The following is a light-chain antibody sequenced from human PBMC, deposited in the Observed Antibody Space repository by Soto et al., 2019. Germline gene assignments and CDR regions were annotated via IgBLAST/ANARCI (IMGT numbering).Light chain of an antibody. CDR2: KAS. CDR1: QSISSY. CDR3: QQYHSYPFT. Sequence: DIPMTQSPSTLSASVGDTVTITCPASQSISSYLAWYRQTPGKAPKLLIHKASSLESGLPSRFSGSGSGTEFTLTVSSLQPDDFATYYCQQYHSYPFTFGGGTKVEIK. J-gene: IGKJ4*01. V-gene: IGKV1-5*03.